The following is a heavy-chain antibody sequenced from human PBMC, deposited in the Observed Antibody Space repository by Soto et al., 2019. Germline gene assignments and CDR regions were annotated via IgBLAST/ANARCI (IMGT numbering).Heavy chain of an antibody. V-gene: IGHV3-9*01. CDR1: GFTFDDYA. J-gene: IGHJ2*01. CDR3: AKDFGYQLLSLWYFDL. CDR2: ISWNSGSI. D-gene: IGHD2-2*01. Sequence: GGSLRLSCAASGFTFDDYAMHWVRQAPGKGLEWVSGISWNSGSIGYADSVKGRFTISRDNAKNSLYLQMNSLRAEDTALYYCAKDFGYQLLSLWYFDLWGRGTLVTVSS.